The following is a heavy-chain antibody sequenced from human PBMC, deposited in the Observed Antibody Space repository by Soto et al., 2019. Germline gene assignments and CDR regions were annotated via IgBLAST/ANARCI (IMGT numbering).Heavy chain of an antibody. D-gene: IGHD2-2*01. J-gene: IGHJ4*02. CDR1: GFTFEDYA. Sequence: GGSLRLSCAASGFTFEDYAMHWVRQAPGKGLELVLAISGSGCSTYYADSVKGRFTISRDNSKNTLYLQMNSLRAEDTALYYCATPGPHCSSTSCYLDYWGQGTLVTVSS. CDR2: ISGSGCST. CDR3: ATPGPHCSSTSCYLDY. V-gene: IGHV3-23*01.